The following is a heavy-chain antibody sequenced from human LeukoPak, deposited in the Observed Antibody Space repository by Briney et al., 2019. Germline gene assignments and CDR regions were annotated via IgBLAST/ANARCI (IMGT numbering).Heavy chain of an antibody. D-gene: IGHD6-19*01. CDR2: IKEDGSEK. V-gene: IGHV3-7*01. CDR1: GFALSRYW. J-gene: IGHJ4*02. Sequence: GGSLRLSCAASGFALSRYWMSWVRQAPGKGLEWVANIKEDGSEKYYVDSVKGRFTIPRDNAKNSLYLYMNSLRAEDTAVYYCAREAVAGTYYFDYWGQGTLVTVSS. CDR3: AREAVAGTYYFDY.